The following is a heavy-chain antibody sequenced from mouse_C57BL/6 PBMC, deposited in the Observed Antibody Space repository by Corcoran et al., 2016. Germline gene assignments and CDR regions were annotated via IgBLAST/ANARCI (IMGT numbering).Heavy chain of an antibody. CDR1: GFTFSNYR. Sequence: QLQLVETGGDLVRPRNSLKLSCVTSGFTFSNYRMHWLRQPPGKRMEWIDVITVKSDNYGANYAESVKGRFAISRDDSKSSVYLEMNRLREEDTATYFCSRGNSEGFPYWGQGTLVTVSA. CDR2: ITVKSDNYGA. J-gene: IGHJ3*01. V-gene: IGHV13-2*01. CDR3: SRGNSEGFPY.